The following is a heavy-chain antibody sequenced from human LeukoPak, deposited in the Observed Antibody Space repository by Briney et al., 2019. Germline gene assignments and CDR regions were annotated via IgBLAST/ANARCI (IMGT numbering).Heavy chain of an antibody. CDR2: IYYSGST. CDR1: GGSISSSSYY. J-gene: IGHJ4*02. D-gene: IGHD6-19*01. Sequence: PSETLSLTCTVSGGSISSSSYYWGWIRQPPGKGLEWIGSIYYSGSTYYNPSLKSRVTISVDTSKNQFSLKLSSVTAADTAVYYCARAAVAAVLDYWGQGTLVTVSS. CDR3: ARAAVAAVLDY. V-gene: IGHV4-39*07.